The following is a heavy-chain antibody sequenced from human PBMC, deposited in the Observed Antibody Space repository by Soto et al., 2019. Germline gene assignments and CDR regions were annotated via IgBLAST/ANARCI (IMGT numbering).Heavy chain of an antibody. D-gene: IGHD2-21*01. J-gene: IGHJ4*02. CDR3: VRGGSVVVVNAPFDY. CDR1: GDTFTTYY. CDR2: INPSGGGA. V-gene: IGHV1-46*03. Sequence: QVQLVQSGAGVKKPGASVTVSCKASGDTFTTYYLHWVRQAPGQGLEWLGMINPSGGGATYAQKFLGRLTMTRVTSTNTVDMELRSLISEDTAVYYWVRGGSVVVVNAPFDYWGQGTLFTVSS.